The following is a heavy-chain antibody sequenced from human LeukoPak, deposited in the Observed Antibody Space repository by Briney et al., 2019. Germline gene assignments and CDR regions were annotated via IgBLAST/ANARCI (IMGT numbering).Heavy chain of an antibody. J-gene: IGHJ4*02. CDR1: GFTFSSYW. CDR2: INHNGNVD. D-gene: IGHD5-18*01. CDR3: ARDLAYSRLDY. Sequence: PGGSLRLSCAASGFTFSSYWMNWARQAPGKGLEWVASINHNGNVDYYVDSVKGRFTISRGNAENSLYLQMNSLRVEDTAFYYCARDLAYSRLDYWGQGMLVTVSS. V-gene: IGHV3-7*01.